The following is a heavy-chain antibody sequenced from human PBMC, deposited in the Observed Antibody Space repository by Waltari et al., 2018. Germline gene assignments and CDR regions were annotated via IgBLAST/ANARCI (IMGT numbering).Heavy chain of an antibody. V-gene: IGHV3-30-3*01. D-gene: IGHD3-3*01. Sequence: QVQLVESGGGVVQPGRSLRLSCAASGFTFSSYAMPWVRQAPGKGLEWVAVISYDGSNKYYADSVKGRFTISRDNSKNTLYLQMNSLRAEDTAVYYCAREGVTIFGVVPGDIWGQGTMVTVSS. CDR1: GFTFSSYA. J-gene: IGHJ3*02. CDR2: ISYDGSNK. CDR3: AREGVTIFGVVPGDI.